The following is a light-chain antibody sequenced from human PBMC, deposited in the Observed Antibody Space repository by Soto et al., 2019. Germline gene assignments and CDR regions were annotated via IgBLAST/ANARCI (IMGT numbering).Light chain of an antibody. CDR1: QSVLYSSNNKNY. CDR3: QQYYSTPQV. Sequence: DIVMTQFPDSLAVSLGERATINCKSSQSVLYSSNNKNYLAWYQQKQGQPPKLLIYWASTRESGVPDRFSGSGSGTDFTLTISSLQAEDVAVYYCQQYYSTPQVFGGGTKVEIK. V-gene: IGKV4-1*01. CDR2: WAS. J-gene: IGKJ4*01.